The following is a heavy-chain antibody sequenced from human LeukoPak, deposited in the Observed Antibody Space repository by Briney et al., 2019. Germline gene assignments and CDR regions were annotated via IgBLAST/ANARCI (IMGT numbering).Heavy chain of an antibody. V-gene: IGHV3-23*01. CDR1: GFTFSSYE. Sequence: GGSLRLSCVASGFTFSSYEMNWVRQAPGKGLEWVSGISGSGGNTYYADSVKGRFTISRDNSRNTLYLQMNSLTAEDTALYYCAKSRGYSNTSPFDYWGQGTLVAVSS. D-gene: IGHD5-12*01. J-gene: IGHJ4*02. CDR2: ISGSGGNT. CDR3: AKSRGYSNTSPFDY.